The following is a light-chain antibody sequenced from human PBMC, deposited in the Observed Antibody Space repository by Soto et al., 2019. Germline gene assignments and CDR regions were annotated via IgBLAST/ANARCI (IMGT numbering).Light chain of an antibody. CDR1: RSVLYKSNNKNH. CDR2: WAS. CDR3: QQYYSTPLT. V-gene: IGKV4-1*01. Sequence: DIVMTQSPDSLAVSLGERATMNCKCSRSVLYKSNNKNHLPWYQQKPGQPPQLIIYWASTRESGVPDRFSGSGSGTDFTLTISSLQAEDVAVYYCQQYYSTPLTFGGGTKVDIK. J-gene: IGKJ4*01.